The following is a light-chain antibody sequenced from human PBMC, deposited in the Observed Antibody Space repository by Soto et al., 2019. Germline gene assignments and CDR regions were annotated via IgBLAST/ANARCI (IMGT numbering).Light chain of an antibody. J-gene: IGLJ1*01. CDR1: GSDVRTYNL. CDR3: CSYAGDKTYV. CDR2: EAS. Sequence: QSALTQPASVSGSPGQSITISCTVTGSDVRTYNLVSWYQQHRGKVPKLIIYEASKRPSGVSNRFSGSQPGNTASLTVSGLQAEDEADYYCCSYAGDKTYVFGSGTKVTVL. V-gene: IGLV2-23*01.